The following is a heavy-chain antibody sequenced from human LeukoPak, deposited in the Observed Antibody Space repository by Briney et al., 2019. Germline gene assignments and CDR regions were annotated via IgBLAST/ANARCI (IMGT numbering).Heavy chain of an antibody. D-gene: IGHD2-15*01. CDR1: GYSFTSYW. Sequence: GESLKISCKGSGYSFTSYWIGWVRQMPGKGLEWMGIIYPGDSDTRYSPSFQGQVTISADKSISTAYLQWSSLKASDTAMYYCARLRRYCSGGSCSRYYFDYWGQGTLVTVS. J-gene: IGHJ4*02. CDR3: ARLRRYCSGGSCSRYYFDY. CDR2: IYPGDSDT. V-gene: IGHV5-51*01.